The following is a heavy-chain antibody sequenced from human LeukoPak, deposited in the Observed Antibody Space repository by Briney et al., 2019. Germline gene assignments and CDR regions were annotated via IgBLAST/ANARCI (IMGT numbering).Heavy chain of an antibody. CDR1: GFTFSSYG. J-gene: IGHJ6*02. Sequence: GGSLRLSCAASGFTFSSYGMHWVRQAPGKGLEWVALIRYDGSNKYYADSVKGRFTISRDNSKNTLYLQMNSLRAEDTAVYYCAKDGRGVRTMAATYYYYYGMDVWGQGTTVTVSS. V-gene: IGHV3-30*02. CDR3: AKDGRGVRTMAATYYYYYGMDV. CDR2: IRYDGSNK. D-gene: IGHD6-25*01.